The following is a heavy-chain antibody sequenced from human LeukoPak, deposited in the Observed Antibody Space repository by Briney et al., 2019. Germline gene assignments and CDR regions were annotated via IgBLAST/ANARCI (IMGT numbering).Heavy chain of an antibody. D-gene: IGHD3-10*01. V-gene: IGHV3-30*04. CDR3: AKPPITMVRGVIIHYFDY. Sequence: GGSLRLSCAASGFTFSSYAMHWVRQAPGKGLEWVAVISYDGSNKYYADSVKGRFTISRDNSKNTLYLQMNSLRAEDTAVYYCAKPPITMVRGVIIHYFDYWGQGTLVTVSS. CDR2: ISYDGSNK. J-gene: IGHJ4*02. CDR1: GFTFSSYA.